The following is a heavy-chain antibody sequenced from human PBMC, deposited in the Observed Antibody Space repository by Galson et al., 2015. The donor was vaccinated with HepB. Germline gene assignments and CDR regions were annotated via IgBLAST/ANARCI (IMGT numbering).Heavy chain of an antibody. CDR1: GFTFSSYV. D-gene: IGHD2-15*01. Sequence: SLRLSCAASGFTFSSYVMTWVRQAPGKGLEWVSYISGSGGSTFYADSVKGRFTNSRDNSKNTLYLQMNSLRAEDTAVYYCANSVASGGRKADDIVTRTRYYGMDVWGQGTTVTVSS. J-gene: IGHJ6*02. V-gene: IGHV3-23*01. CDR2: ISGSGGST. CDR3: ANSVASGGRKADDIVTRTRYYGMDV.